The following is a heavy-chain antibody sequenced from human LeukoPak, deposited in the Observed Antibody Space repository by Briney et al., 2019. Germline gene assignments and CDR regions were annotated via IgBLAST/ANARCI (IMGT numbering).Heavy chain of an antibody. V-gene: IGHV3-66*01. CDR1: GFTVSGNY. Sequence: PGGSLRLSCAASGFTVSGNYMSWVRQAAGKGLEWVSVIYSGGNTHYADSVKGRFTISRDTSKNTLYLQMNSLRGEDTAVYYCASNVPPHLLFDNWGQGTLVTVSS. CDR2: IYSGGNT. D-gene: IGHD3-10*02. J-gene: IGHJ4*02. CDR3: ASNVPPHLLFDN.